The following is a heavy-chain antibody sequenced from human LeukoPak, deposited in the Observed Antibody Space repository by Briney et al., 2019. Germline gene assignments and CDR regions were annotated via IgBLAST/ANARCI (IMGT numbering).Heavy chain of an antibody. D-gene: IGHD3-10*01. CDR3: ARVRHPNYYGSGSPYNWFDP. CDR1: GYTFTSYD. CDR2: MNPNSGNT. V-gene: IGHV1-8*01. Sequence: ASVKVSCKASGYTFTSYDINWVRQATGQGLERMGWMNPNSGNTGYAQKFQGRVTMTRNTSISTAYMELSSLRSEDTAVYYCARVRHPNYYGSGSPYNWFDPWGQGTLVTVSS. J-gene: IGHJ5*02.